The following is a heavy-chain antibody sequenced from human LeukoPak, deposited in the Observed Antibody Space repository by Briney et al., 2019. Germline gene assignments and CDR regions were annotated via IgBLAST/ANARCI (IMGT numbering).Heavy chain of an antibody. D-gene: IGHD4-23*01. V-gene: IGHV3-48*03. Sequence: GGSLRLSCAASGFTFSSYEMNRVRQAPGKGLEWVSYISSSGSNIYYADSVKGRFTISRDNAKNSLYLQMNSLRAEDTAVYYCARDRPLAYGGHDYWGQGTLVTVSS. CDR2: ISSSGSNI. CDR3: ARDRPLAYGGHDY. CDR1: GFTFSSYE. J-gene: IGHJ4*02.